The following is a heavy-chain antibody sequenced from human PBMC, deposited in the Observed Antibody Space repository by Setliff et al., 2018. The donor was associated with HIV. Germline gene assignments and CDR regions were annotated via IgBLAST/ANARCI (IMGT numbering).Heavy chain of an antibody. CDR3: ARGYCSGGSCYGDTGGYHPFDY. J-gene: IGHJ4*02. D-gene: IGHD2-15*01. Sequence: PSETLSLTCAVYGGSFSGYFWSWIRQPPGKGLEWIGEINHGGGTNYNPSLKSRLTISVDTSKNQFSLKLNSVTAADTAVYYCARGYCSGGSCYGDTGGYHPFDYLGQGTLVTGSS. CDR1: GGSFSGYF. V-gene: IGHV4-34*01. CDR2: INHGGGT.